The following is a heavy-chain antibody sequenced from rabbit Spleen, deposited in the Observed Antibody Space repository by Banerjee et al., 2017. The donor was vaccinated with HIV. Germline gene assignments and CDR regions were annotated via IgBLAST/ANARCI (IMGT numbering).Heavy chain of an antibody. CDR1: GVSFGGDSY. CDR3: ARDTSSSFSSYGMDL. J-gene: IGHJ6*01. V-gene: IGHV1S40*01. CDR2: IDTGSSGFT. Sequence: QSLEESGGDLVKPGASLTLTCIASGVSFGGDSYMCWVRQAPGKGLEWIACIDTGSSGFTYFASWAKGRFTISKTSSTTVTLQVTRLTAADTATYFCARDTSSSFSSYGMDLWGPGTLVTVS. D-gene: IGHD1-1*01.